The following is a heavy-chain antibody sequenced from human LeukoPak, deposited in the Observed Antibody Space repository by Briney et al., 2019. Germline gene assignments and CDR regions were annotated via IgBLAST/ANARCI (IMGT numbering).Heavy chain of an antibody. D-gene: IGHD1-1*01. CDR1: GYTFTSYG. CDR2: INPSGGST. J-gene: IGHJ3*02. V-gene: IGHV1-8*01. Sequence: ASVKVSCKASGYTFTSYGISWVRQAPGQGLEWMGIINPSGGSTSYAQKFQGRVTMTRNTSISTAYMELSSLRSEDTAVYYCARARTLDAFDIWGQGTMVTVSS. CDR3: ARARTLDAFDI.